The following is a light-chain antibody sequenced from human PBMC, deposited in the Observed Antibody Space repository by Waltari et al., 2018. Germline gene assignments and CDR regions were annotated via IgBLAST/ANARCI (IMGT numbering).Light chain of an antibody. CDR3: QQYYSMPVT. V-gene: IGKV4-1*01. CDR2: WAS. CDR1: QSVLYDSNNKNY. J-gene: IGKJ4*01. Sequence: DIVMTQSPDSLTVSLGERATINCKSSQSVLYDSNNKNYLAWYQQRPGQPPKLLICWASTRESGVPDRFSGSGSGTAFTLTISSLQAEDVAVYYCQQYYSMPVTFGGGTKVEIK.